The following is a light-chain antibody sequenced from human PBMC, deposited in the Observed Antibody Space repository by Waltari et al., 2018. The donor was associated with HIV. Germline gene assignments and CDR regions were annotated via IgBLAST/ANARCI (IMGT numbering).Light chain of an antibody. CDR3: SSYTSSGAYV. CDR1: SSDVGGYNS. J-gene: IGLJ1*01. V-gene: IGLV2-14*01. CDR2: EVS. Sequence: QSALTQPASVSGSPGQSITISCTGTSSDVGGYNSVHWYKQHPRKAPKRMIYEVSNRPSGVSYRFSGSKSGNTASLTISGLQAEDETDYYCSSYTSSGAYVFGTGTTVTVL.